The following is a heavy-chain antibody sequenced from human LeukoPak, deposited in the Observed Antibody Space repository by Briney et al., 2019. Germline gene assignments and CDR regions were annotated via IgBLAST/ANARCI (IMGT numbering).Heavy chain of an antibody. Sequence: GGSLRLSCAASGFTFTNAWMSWVRQAPGKGREWVGRIKSKTDGGTTDYSAPVKGRFTISRDDTKNTLYLQMNRLKTEDTAVYYCTTGPFDYYGSASYLANGMDVWGQGTTVTVSS. J-gene: IGHJ6*02. V-gene: IGHV3-15*01. CDR2: IKSKTDGGTT. D-gene: IGHD3-10*01. CDR1: GFTFTNAW. CDR3: TTGPFDYYGSASYLANGMDV.